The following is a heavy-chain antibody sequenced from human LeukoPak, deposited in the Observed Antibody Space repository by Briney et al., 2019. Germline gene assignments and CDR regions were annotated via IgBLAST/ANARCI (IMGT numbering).Heavy chain of an antibody. CDR1: GGSFSGYY. J-gene: IGHJ4*02. CDR3: AREDDYFDYFDY. D-gene: IGHD2/OR15-2a*01. CDR2: INHSGST. Sequence: SETLSLTCAVYGGSFSGYYWSWIRQPPGKGLEWIGEINHSGSTNYNPSLKSRVTISVDTSKNQFSLKLSSVTAADTAVYYCAREDDYFDYFDYWGQGTLVTVSS. V-gene: IGHV4-34*01.